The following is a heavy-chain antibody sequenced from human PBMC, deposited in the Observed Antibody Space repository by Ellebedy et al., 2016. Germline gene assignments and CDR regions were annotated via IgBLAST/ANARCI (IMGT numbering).Heavy chain of an antibody. CDR1: GFMFSRYG. D-gene: IGHD2/OR15-2a*01. Sequence: GGSLRLXXAASGFMFSRYGMHWVRQAPGKGLEWVAVISDDGHDKGYTDSVKGRFIISRDSSKTSVSLQMNSLRLEDTAVYYCARGRSPGFYKSFALDVWGQGTTVTVSS. CDR3: ARGRSPGFYKSFALDV. CDR2: ISDDGHDK. V-gene: IGHV3-30*03. J-gene: IGHJ6*02.